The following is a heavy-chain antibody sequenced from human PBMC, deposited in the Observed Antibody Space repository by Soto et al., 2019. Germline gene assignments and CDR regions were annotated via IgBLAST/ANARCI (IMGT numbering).Heavy chain of an antibody. CDR1: GGSISSGGYY. D-gene: IGHD5-12*01. CDR3: ASSHIVAIFDY. V-gene: IGHV4-31*03. Sequence: SEPLSLTCTVSGGSISSGGYYWSWIRQHPGKGLEWIGYIYYSGSTYYNPSLKSRVTISVDTSKNQFSLKLSSVTAADTAVYYCASSHIVAIFDYWGQGTLVTVSS. CDR2: IYYSGST. J-gene: IGHJ4*02.